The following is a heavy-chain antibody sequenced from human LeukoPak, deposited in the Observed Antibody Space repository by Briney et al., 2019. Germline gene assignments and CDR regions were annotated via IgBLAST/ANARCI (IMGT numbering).Heavy chain of an antibody. CDR3: AKVDNWMDGHHDY. CDR1: GFTFSSYG. V-gene: IGHV3-30*18. Sequence: GGSLRLSCAASGFTFSSYGMHWVRQAPGKGLEWVSVISYDGSNKYYADSVKGRFTISRDNSKNTLYLQMNSLRAEDTAVYYCAKVDNWMDGHHDYWGQRTLGTVSS. CDR2: ISYDGSNK. D-gene: IGHD1-1*01. J-gene: IGHJ4*02.